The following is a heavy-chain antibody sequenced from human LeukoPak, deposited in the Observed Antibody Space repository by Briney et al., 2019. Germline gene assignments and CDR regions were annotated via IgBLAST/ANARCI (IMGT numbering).Heavy chain of an antibody. CDR1: GLTFSNYW. CDR3: ATEVYYYMDV. J-gene: IGHJ6*03. Sequence: PGGSLRLSCAASGLTFSNYWMRWVRQAPGKGLEWVANRKEDGSEKYYVDSVKGRFTISRDNAKISLYLQMNSLRAEDTAVYYCATEVYYYMDVWGKGTTVTV. V-gene: IGHV3-7*01. CDR2: RKEDGSEK.